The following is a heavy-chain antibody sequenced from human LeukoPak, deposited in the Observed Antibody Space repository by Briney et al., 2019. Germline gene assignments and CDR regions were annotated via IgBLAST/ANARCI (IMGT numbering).Heavy chain of an antibody. CDR3: ARDGYNSGYFDY. CDR2: IYYSRST. D-gene: IGHD5-24*01. J-gene: IGHJ4*02. V-gene: IGHV4-59*06. CDR1: GGSISSYY. Sequence: SETLSLTCTVSGGSISSYYWSWIRQPAGKGLEWIGYIYYSRSTSYSPSLKSRLTISVDTSKNQFSLKLSSVTAADTAVYYCARDGYNSGYFDYWGQGTLVTVSS.